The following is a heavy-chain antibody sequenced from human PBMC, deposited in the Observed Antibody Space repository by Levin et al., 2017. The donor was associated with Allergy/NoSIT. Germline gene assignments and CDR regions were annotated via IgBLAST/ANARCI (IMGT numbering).Heavy chain of an antibody. D-gene: IGHD6-6*01. CDR3: ARIPRYSSSSCFDY. J-gene: IGHJ4*02. CDR2: INHSGST. Sequence: SETLSLTCAVYGGSFSGYYWSWIRQPPGKGLEWIGEINHSGSTNYNPSLKSRVTISVDTSKNQFSLKLSSVTAADTAVYYCARIPRYSSSSCFDYWGQGTLVTVSS. V-gene: IGHV4-34*01. CDR1: GGSFSGYY.